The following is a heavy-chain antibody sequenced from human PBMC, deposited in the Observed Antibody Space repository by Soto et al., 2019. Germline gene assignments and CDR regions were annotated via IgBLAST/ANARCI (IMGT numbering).Heavy chain of an antibody. CDR1: GFTFSSYS. V-gene: IGHV3-21*01. D-gene: IGHD3-22*01. J-gene: IGHJ3*02. Sequence: GGSLRLSCAASGFTFSSYSMNWVRQAPGKGLEWVSSISSSSYIYYADSVKGRFTISRDNAKNSLYLQMNSLRAEDTAVYYCARDAQYYYDSSGYYAFDIWGQGTMVTVSS. CDR3: ARDAQYYYDSSGYYAFDI. CDR2: ISSSSYI.